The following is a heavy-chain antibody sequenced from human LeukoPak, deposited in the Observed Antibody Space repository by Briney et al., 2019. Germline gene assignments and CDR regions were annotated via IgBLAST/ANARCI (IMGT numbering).Heavy chain of an antibody. V-gene: IGHV7-4-1*02. CDR2: INTNTGNP. Sequence: ASVKVSCKASGYTFTSYAMNWVRQAPGQGFEWMGWINTNTGNPTYAQGFTGRFVFSLDTSVSTAYLQISSLKAADTAVYYCARGITMSPFVSDYWGQGTLVTVSS. J-gene: IGHJ4*02. D-gene: IGHD3-22*01. CDR3: ARGITMSPFVSDY. CDR1: GYTFTSYA.